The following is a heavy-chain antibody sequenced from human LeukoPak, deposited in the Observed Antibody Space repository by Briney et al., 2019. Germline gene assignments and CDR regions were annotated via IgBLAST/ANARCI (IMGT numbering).Heavy chain of an antibody. J-gene: IGHJ3*02. CDR1: GYSFSSYY. D-gene: IGHD1-26*01. Sequence: SVKVSCKASGYSFSSYYMIWVRQAPGQGLEWMGGIIPIFGTANYAQKFQGRVTITADKSTSTAYMELSSLRSEDTAVYYCARNGGSYVRDAFDIWGQGTMVTVSS. CDR2: IIPIFGTA. CDR3: ARNGGSYVRDAFDI. V-gene: IGHV1-69*06.